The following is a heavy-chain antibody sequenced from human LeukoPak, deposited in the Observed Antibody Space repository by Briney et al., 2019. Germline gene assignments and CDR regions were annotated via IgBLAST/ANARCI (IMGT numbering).Heavy chain of an antibody. CDR3: ARPPSITNPYYGLDV. CDR1: GFTFSSYE. D-gene: IGHD3-3*01. Sequence: PGGSLRLPCAASGFTFSSYEMNWVRQAPGKGLEWVSSISSTGVTIYYTDSVKGRFTISRDNAKNSVYLQMNSLRAEDTAVYYCARPPSITNPYYGLDVWGQGTSVTVSS. CDR2: ISSTGVTI. V-gene: IGHV3-48*03. J-gene: IGHJ6*02.